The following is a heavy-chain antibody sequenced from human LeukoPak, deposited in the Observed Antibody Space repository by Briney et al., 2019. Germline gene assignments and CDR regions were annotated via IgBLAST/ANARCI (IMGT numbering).Heavy chain of an antibody. D-gene: IGHD3-22*01. Sequence: SETLSLTCAVYGGSLSGYYWSWIRQPPGKGLEWIGEINHSGSTNYNPSLKSRVTISVDTSKNQFSLKLSSVTAADTAVYYCARGAPYDSSGYYAIDYWGQGTLVTVSS. CDR3: ARGAPYDSSGYYAIDY. J-gene: IGHJ4*02. CDR1: GGSLSGYY. V-gene: IGHV4-34*01. CDR2: INHSGST.